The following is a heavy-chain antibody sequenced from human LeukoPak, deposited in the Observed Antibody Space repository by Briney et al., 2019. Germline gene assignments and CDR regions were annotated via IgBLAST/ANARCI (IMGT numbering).Heavy chain of an antibody. Sequence: PGGFLRLSCAASGFTFSSYAMSWVRQAPGKGLEWVSAISGSGGSTYYADSVKSRFTISRDNSKNTLYLQMNSLRAEDTAVYYCAKDNGIVVAGTLSAYYYYGMDVWGQGTTVTISS. CDR3: AKDNGIVVAGTLSAYYYYGMDV. D-gene: IGHD6-19*01. CDR2: ISGSGGST. V-gene: IGHV3-23*01. CDR1: GFTFSSYA. J-gene: IGHJ6*02.